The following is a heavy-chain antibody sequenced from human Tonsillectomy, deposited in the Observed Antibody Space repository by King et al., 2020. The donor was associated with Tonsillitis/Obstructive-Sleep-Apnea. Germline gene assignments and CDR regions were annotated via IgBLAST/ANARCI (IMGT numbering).Heavy chain of an antibody. CDR1: GFNFDAYA. V-gene: IGHV3-9*01. CDR2: INYNGGSI. D-gene: IGHD3-3*01. Sequence: VQLVESGGGLVQPGRSLRLSCAASGFNFDAYAMYWVRQTPGRGLEWVSGINYNGGSIAYADSVQGRFTISRDNAKNSLYLQMNSLRAEDTALYSCAKHTSHGFWSGDAMDVRGKGTTVTVSS. CDR3: AKHTSHGFWSGDAMDV. J-gene: IGHJ6*03.